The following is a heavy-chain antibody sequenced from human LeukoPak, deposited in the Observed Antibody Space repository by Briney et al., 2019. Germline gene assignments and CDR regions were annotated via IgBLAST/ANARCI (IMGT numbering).Heavy chain of an antibody. V-gene: IGHV3-15*01. CDR2: IKAKTNGGTA. J-gene: IGHJ3*02. Sequence: GGPLRLSCAASGFTFSSYEMNWVRQAPGKGLEWVGRIKAKTNGGTADYTPPVKGRFTISRDDSKNTLYLQMNSLKSDDTAVYYCATEGFTYGYHGIDIWGQGTIVTVSS. D-gene: IGHD5-18*01. CDR1: GFTFSSYE. CDR3: ATEGFTYGYHGIDI.